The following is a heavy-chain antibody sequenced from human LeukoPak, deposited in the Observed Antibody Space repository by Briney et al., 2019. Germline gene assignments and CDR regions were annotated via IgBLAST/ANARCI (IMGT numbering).Heavy chain of an antibody. Sequence: SETLSLTCTVSGGSISSSSYYWGWIRQPPGKGLEWIGNIYYSGRTYYNPSLKCRVTISVDTSKNQFSLKLSSVTATDTAVYYCARGVSMIVVVIHDWYFDLWGRGTLVTVSS. CDR2: IYYSGRT. J-gene: IGHJ2*01. V-gene: IGHV4-39*01. D-gene: IGHD3-22*01. CDR3: ARGVSMIVVVIHDWYFDL. CDR1: GGSISSSSYY.